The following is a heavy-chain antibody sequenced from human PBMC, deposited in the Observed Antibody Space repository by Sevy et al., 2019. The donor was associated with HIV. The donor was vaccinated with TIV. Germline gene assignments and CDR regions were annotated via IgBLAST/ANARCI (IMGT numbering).Heavy chain of an antibody. CDR1: GFTFSTYA. CDR2: ISGNTNNA. Sequence: GGSLRLSCAASGFTFSTYAMHWVRQAPGKGLEYVSAISGNTNNAYYGNSVRGRFTISRDNSKNTLYLEMDSLRAEDTAVYYCARATFWSSWYFDYWGQGTLVTVSS. J-gene: IGHJ4*02. D-gene: IGHD3-3*01. CDR3: ARATFWSSWYFDY. V-gene: IGHV3-64*01.